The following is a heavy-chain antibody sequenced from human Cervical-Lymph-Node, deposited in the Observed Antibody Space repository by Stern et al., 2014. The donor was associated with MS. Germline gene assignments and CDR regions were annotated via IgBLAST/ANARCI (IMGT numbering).Heavy chain of an antibody. CDR3: ARDVIWFGGRYFDY. Sequence: QVQLQESGPGLVKPSETLSLTCTVSGGSISSYYWSWIRKPPGTGMAWVGHIYYRGSPNYHPYLKSRVTIAVDTSKNQFSLKLSSVTAADTAVYYCARDVIWFGGRYFDYWGQGTLVTVSS. CDR2: IYYRGSP. D-gene: IGHD3-10*01. V-gene: IGHV4-59*01. J-gene: IGHJ4*02. CDR1: GGSISSYY.